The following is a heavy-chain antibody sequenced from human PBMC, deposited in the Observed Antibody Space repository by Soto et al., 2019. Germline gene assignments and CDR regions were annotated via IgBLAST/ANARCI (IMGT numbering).Heavy chain of an antibody. CDR1: GENVFINTAA. D-gene: IGHD2-15*01. CDR2: TYYRSKWYN. Sequence: SQTFSLTCAISGENVFINTAAWSWIRQSPSRCLEWLARTYYRSKWYNDYAVSVKSRISINLDTSKNQLSLQLISVTPADTAVYYCARDVVVVAAQEFLGDAFDVWGQWTTVTVSS. V-gene: IGHV6-1*01. CDR3: ARDVVVVAAQEFLGDAFDV. J-gene: IGHJ3*01.